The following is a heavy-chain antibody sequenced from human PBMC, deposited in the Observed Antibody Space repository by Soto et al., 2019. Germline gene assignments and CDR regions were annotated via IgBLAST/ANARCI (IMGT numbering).Heavy chain of an antibody. CDR3: ARDTQWLVRRYYYYGMDV. V-gene: IGHV1-2*02. CDR2: INPNSGGT. J-gene: IGHJ6*02. CDR1: GYPFTGYY. Sequence: ASVKVSCKASGYPFTGYYMHWVRQAPGQGLEWMGWINPNSGGTNYAQKFQGRVTMTRDTSISTAYMELSRLRSDDTAVYYCARDTQWLVRRYYYYGMDVWGQGTTVTVSS. D-gene: IGHD6-19*01.